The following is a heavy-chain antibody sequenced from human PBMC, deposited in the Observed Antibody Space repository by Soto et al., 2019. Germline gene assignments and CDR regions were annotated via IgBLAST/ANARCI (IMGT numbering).Heavy chain of an antibody. CDR3: ARGSSIAGLYYGMDV. V-gene: IGHV4-31*03. J-gene: IGHJ6*02. Sequence: SETLSLTCTVSGGSISSGGYYWSWIRQHPGKGLEWIGYIYYSGSTYYNPSLKSRATISVDTSKNQFSLKLSSVTAADTAVYYCARGSSIAGLYYGMDVWGQGTTVTVSS. CDR1: GGSISSGGYY. CDR2: IYYSGST. D-gene: IGHD6-6*01.